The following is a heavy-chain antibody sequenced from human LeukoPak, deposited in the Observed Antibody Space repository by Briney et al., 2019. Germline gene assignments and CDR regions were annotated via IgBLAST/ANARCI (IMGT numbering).Heavy chain of an antibody. CDR1: GDSTNKYQ. V-gene: IGHV4-4*07. D-gene: IGHD5-18*01. J-gene: IGHJ3*02. CDR3: ARVGKRGYSYGVVRSDAFDI. Sequence: SEALSLTRGVSGDSTNKYQQKWSRQSAGRGLEWIWLVHNGGGTTYNPSLTGRVTMTVETSKNRFSLCLTSATVADTAVYYCARVGKRGYSYGVVRSDAFDIWGQGTMVAVSS. CDR2: VHNGGGT.